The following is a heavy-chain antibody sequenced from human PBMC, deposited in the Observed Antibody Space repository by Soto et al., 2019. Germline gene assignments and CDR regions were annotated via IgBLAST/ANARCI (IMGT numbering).Heavy chain of an antibody. V-gene: IGHV1-69*06. Sequence: LLQSGAEVKESGSSVRVSCQVSGSTFNNFAFSWVRQAPGHGPEWMGGIVVDSNTAEYSQRFQDRVTITADTSTDTLYMELGSLTFEDTAVYYCARAIKRWEVNYYFDFWGQGTLVTVSS. CDR2: IVVDSNTA. J-gene: IGHJ4*02. D-gene: IGHD1-26*01. CDR3: ARAIKRWEVNYYFDF. CDR1: GSTFNNFA.